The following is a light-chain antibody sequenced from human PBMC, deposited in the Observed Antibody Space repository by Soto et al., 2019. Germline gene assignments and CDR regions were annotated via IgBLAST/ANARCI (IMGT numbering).Light chain of an antibody. Sequence: EIVMTQSPATLSVSPGARDYLSCSASQSVGSNLAWDQHKPDQAPRLLLYDASTRATGFPARFSGSGSGTEFTLTTSSLQPEDFAVYYCQQYNNWPPCTFGPGTKVDIK. J-gene: IGKJ3*01. V-gene: IGKV3-15*01. CDR3: QQYNNWPPCT. CDR1: QSVGSN. CDR2: DAS.